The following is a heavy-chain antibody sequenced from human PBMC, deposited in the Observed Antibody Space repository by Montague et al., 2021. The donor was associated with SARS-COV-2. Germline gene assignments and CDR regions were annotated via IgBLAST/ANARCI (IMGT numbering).Heavy chain of an antibody. CDR3: VRDGFGNPAGYDY. D-gene: IGHD3-10*01. Sequence: SLRLSCAASGLTFSRYWMSWVRQAPGKGLEWLANIAQDGSVIYYVDSVRGRFTISRDNAKNSLYLQMNSLRAEDTAVYYCVRDGFGNPAGYDYWGQGTLVTVSS. V-gene: IGHV3-7*05. J-gene: IGHJ4*02. CDR1: GLTFSRYW. CDR2: IAQDGSVI.